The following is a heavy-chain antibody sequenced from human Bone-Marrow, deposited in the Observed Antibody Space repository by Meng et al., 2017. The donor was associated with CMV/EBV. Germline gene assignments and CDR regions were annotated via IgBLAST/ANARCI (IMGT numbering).Heavy chain of an antibody. CDR3: ARGHLGSGLPWFGEYIDY. D-gene: IGHD3-10*01. CDR1: GFTFSSYW. J-gene: IGHJ4*02. CDR2: INSDGSST. Sequence: GESLKISCAASGFTFSSYWMHWVRQAPGKGLVWVSRINSDGSSTSYADSVKGRFTISRDNAKNTLYLQMNSLRAEDTAVYYCARGHLGSGLPWFGEYIDYWGQGTLVTVSS. V-gene: IGHV3-74*01.